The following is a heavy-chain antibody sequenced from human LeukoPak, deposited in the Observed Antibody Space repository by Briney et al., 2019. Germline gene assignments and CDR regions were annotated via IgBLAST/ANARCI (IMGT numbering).Heavy chain of an antibody. CDR3: ARASTIFGHFAY. V-gene: IGHV4-39*07. CDR2: IYYSGGT. Sequence: SETLSLTCAISGGSISVTPYYWGWIRQPPGKGLEWIGSIYYSGGTYYNPSLKSRLTISVDTSKNQFSLKLTSVTAADTAVYYCARASTIFGHFAYWGRGTLVTVSS. CDR1: GGSISVTPYY. J-gene: IGHJ4*02. D-gene: IGHD3-3*01.